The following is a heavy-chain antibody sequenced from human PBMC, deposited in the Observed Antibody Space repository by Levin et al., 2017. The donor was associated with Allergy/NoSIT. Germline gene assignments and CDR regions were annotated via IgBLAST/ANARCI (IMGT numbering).Heavy chain of an antibody. CDR1: GFTFRTYG. CDR2: ISYDGSNK. CDR3: AKDLGASAYGGSEYHYSGMDV. D-gene: IGHD4-23*01. V-gene: IGHV3-30*18. Sequence: PGGSLRLSCAASGFTFRTYGMHWVRQAPAKGLEWVAVISYDGSNKYYADSVKGRFTISRDNSKDTLYLQMNSLRAEDTAVYYCAKDLGASAYGGSEYHYSGMDVWGQGTTVSVSS. J-gene: IGHJ6*02.